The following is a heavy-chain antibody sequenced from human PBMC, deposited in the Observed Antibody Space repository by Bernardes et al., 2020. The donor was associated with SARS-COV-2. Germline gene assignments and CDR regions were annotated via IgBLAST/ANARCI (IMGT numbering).Heavy chain of an antibody. Sequence: GGSLRLSCTDSTFTFTTYWMAWVRQAPGKGLEWVANIKKDGSEKYYMDSVKGRFTISRDTAKSSLFLQMNSLRAEDTAVYYCARDVFLGSSWDQSYYGMDVWGQGTTVTVSS. CDR2: IKKDGSEK. V-gene: IGHV3-7*03. D-gene: IGHD6-13*01. CDR1: TFTFTTYW. CDR3: ARDVFLGSSWDQSYYGMDV. J-gene: IGHJ6*02.